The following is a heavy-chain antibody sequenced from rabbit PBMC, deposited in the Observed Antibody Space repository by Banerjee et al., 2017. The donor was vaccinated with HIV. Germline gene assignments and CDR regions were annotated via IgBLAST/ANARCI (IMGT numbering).Heavy chain of an antibody. V-gene: IGHV1S40*01. CDR2: IYAGSSGST. CDR3: ARDLYTYGYAGYAYARVGYGMDL. J-gene: IGHJ6*01. Sequence: QSLEESGGDLVKPGASLTLTCTASGFSFSSSYYMCWVRQAPGKGLEWIACIYAGSSGSTYYASWAKGRFTISKTSSTTVTLQMTSLTAADTATYFCARDLYTYGYAGYAYARVGYGMDLWGPGTLVTVS. D-gene: IGHD6-1*01. CDR1: GFSFSSSYY.